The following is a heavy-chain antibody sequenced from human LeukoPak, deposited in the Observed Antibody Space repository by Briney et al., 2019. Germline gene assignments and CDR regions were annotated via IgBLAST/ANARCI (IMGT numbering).Heavy chain of an antibody. CDR1: GYTFTSYG. J-gene: IGHJ4*02. Sequence: ASVKVSCKASGYTFTSYGISWVRQAPGQGLEWMGWISAYNGNTNYAQKLRGRVTMTTDTSTSTAYMELRSLRSDDTAVYYRARDREWFGELSHWGQGTLVTVSS. CDR2: ISAYNGNT. CDR3: ARDREWFGELSH. D-gene: IGHD3-10*01. V-gene: IGHV1-18*01.